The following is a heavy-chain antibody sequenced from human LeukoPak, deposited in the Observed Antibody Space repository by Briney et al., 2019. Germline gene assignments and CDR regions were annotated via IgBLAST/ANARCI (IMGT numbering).Heavy chain of an antibody. Sequence: PGGSLRLSCAASGYSLCSSTMSWVRPAPGKGLEWVSAISGSGGSTYYADSVKGRFTISRDNSKNTLYLQMNSLRAEDTAVYYCAKNQYYYDSAADYWGQGTLVTVSS. CDR1: GYSLCSST. D-gene: IGHD3-22*01. CDR3: AKNQYYYDSAADY. V-gene: IGHV3-23*01. J-gene: IGHJ4*02. CDR2: ISGSGGST.